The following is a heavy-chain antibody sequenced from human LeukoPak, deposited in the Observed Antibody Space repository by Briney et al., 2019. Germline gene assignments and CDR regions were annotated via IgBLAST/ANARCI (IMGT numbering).Heavy chain of an antibody. CDR3: ATEDAGTSLDN. V-gene: IGHV4-59*01. CDR2: VYYTGST. D-gene: IGHD6-13*01. J-gene: IGHJ4*02. CDR1: GGSISSYY. Sequence: SETLSLTCTVSGGSISSYYYTWIRQPPGKGLEWIGYVYYTGSTNYNPSLKSRVTMSLDTSENQFSPKLRSVTAADTAVYYCATEDAGTSLDNWGQGTLVAVSS.